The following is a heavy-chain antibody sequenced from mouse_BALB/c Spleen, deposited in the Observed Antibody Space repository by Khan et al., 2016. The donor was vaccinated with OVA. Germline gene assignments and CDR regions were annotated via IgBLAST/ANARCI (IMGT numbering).Heavy chain of an antibody. J-gene: IGHJ2*01. CDR1: GFSFSSYS. CDR3: TRYRGYYGSNPYFDY. V-gene: IGHV5-6-4*01. D-gene: IGHD1-1*01. CDR2: ISTGGSYT. Sequence: EVELVESGGGLVRPGGSLKLSCAASGFSFSSYSMSWVRQTPEKRLEWVATISTGGSYTYYPESVKGRFTIYRDNAKNTLYLQMSSLKSEDTAIYYSTRYRGYYGSNPYFDYWGQGTTLTVSS.